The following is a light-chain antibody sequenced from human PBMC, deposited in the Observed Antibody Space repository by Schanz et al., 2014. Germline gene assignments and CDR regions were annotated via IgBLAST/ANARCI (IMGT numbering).Light chain of an antibody. CDR3: QQRSNWPWT. Sequence: EVVMTQSPVTLSVSPGERATLSCRASQSVRSNLAWYQHKPGQAPRLLIYGASTRATGIPDRFSGSGSGTDFTLTISRLEPEDFAVYYCQQRSNWPWTFGPGTKVDIK. J-gene: IGKJ3*01. CDR1: QSVRSN. V-gene: IGKV3D-15*01. CDR2: GAS.